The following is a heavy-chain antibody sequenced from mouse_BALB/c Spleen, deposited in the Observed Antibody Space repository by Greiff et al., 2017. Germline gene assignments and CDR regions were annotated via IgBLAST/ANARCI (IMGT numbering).Heavy chain of an antibody. CDR3: ARKNYGSSGDYFDY. Sequence: VQLQQSGAELVRPGSSVKISCKASGYAFSSYWMNWVKQRPGQGLEWIGQIYPGDGDTNYNGKFKGKATLTADKSSSTAYMQLSSLTSEDSAVYFCARKNYGSSGDYFDYWGQGTTLTVSS. J-gene: IGHJ2*01. CDR1: GYAFSSYW. D-gene: IGHD1-1*01. V-gene: IGHV1-80*01. CDR2: IYPGDGDT.